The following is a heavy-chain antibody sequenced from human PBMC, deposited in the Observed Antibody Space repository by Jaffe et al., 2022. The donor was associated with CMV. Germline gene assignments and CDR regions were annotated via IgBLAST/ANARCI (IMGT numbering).Heavy chain of an antibody. CDR1: GFTFSSYA. CDR3: AKDIEGPRGYSYGYEAYYYETGGDY. J-gene: IGHJ4*02. D-gene: IGHD5-18*01. V-gene: IGHV3-23*04. CDR2: ISGSGGST. Sequence: EVQLVESGGGLVQPGGSLRLSCAASGFTFSSYAMSWVRQAPGKGLEWVSAISGSGGSTYYADSVKGRFTISRDNSKNTLYLQMNSLRAEDTAVYYCAKDIEGPRGYSYGYEAYYYETGGDYWGQGTLVTVSS.